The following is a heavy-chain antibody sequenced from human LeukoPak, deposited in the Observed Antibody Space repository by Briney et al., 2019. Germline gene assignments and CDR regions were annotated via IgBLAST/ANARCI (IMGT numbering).Heavy chain of an antibody. V-gene: IGHV3-30-3*01. CDR1: GFTFSSYA. CDR2: ISYDGSNK. D-gene: IGHD3-22*01. Sequence: PGGSLRLSCAASGFTFSSYAMHWVRQAPGKGLEWVAVISYDGSNKYYADSVKGRFTISRDNSKNTLYLQMNSLRAEDTAVYYCARVRYYYDSSGYPDYWGQGTLVTVSS. CDR3: ARVRYYYDSSGYPDY. J-gene: IGHJ4*02.